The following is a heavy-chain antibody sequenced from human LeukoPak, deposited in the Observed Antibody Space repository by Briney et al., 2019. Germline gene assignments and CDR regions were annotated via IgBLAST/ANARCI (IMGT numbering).Heavy chain of an antibody. J-gene: IGHJ4*02. CDR3: ARNAEYYDSSGYFPFDC. D-gene: IGHD3-22*01. CDR1: GYTFTAYY. V-gene: IGHV1-2*02. Sequence: ASVKVSCKASGYTFTAYYMHWVRQAPGQGLEWMGWINPNSGGTKYSQNFQGRVTMTRDTSISTVYMELSRLTSDDTAVYYCARNAEYYDSSGYFPFDCWGQGTLATVSS. CDR2: INPNSGGT.